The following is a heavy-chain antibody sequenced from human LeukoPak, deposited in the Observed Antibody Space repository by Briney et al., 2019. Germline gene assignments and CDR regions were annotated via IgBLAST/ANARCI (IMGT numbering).Heavy chain of an antibody. J-gene: IGHJ4*02. CDR1: GGSFSGYY. CDR2: INHSGST. CDR3: ARGPGSYDQVDY. D-gene: IGHD1-26*01. V-gene: IGHV4-34*01. Sequence: SETLSLXCAVYGGSFSGYYWSWIRQPPGKGLEWIGEINHSGSTNYNPSLKSRVTISVDTSKNQFSLKLSSVTAADTAVYYCARGPGSYDQVDYWGRGTLVTVSS.